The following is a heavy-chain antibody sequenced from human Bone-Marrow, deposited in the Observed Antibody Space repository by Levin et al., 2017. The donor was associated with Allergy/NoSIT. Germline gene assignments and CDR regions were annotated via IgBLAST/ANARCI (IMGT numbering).Heavy chain of an antibody. CDR2: IWYDGKNK. D-gene: IGHD2-15*01. V-gene: IGHV3-33*01. J-gene: IGHJ6*02. CDR1: GFSFTSYG. Sequence: RTGGSLRLSCAASGFSFTSYGIHWVRQAPGKGLEWVAVIWYDGKNKDYEDSVKGRFTISRDNPKNMVHLQMNSLRVEDTAVYYCAREGTFYCSGGSCPCCGMDVWGQGTTVTVSS. CDR3: AREGTFYCSGGSCPCCGMDV.